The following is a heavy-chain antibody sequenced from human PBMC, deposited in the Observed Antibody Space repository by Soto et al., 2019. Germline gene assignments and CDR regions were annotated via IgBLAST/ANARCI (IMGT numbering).Heavy chain of an antibody. V-gene: IGHV1-18*01. D-gene: IGHD6-19*01. CDR2: IRPHNGDT. J-gene: IGHJ4*02. CDR3: AIDRSGLYDF. CDR1: GYTFTTIR. Sequence: QVQLVQSAAEVGKPGASVKVSCKASGYTFTTIRLSCVRQAPGQGLEWMGWIRPHNGDTQYAQKFQGRVTMTADTSTTTAYMEARRLRPDEKVVFYCAIDRSGLYDFWVQGTLVTVSS.